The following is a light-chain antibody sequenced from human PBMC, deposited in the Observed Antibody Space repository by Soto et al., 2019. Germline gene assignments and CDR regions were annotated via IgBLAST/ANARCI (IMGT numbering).Light chain of an antibody. CDR1: GSSIGTNT. Sequence: QSVLTQPPSASGTPGQRVTISCSGSGSSIGTNTVNWYRQLPGTAPKLLIYGNNQRPSGVPDRFSGSKSGPSASLGISGLQSEDEAEYYCAAWDGSLNNVLFGGGTKLTVL. CDR3: AAWDGSLNNVL. V-gene: IGLV1-44*01. CDR2: GNN. J-gene: IGLJ2*01.